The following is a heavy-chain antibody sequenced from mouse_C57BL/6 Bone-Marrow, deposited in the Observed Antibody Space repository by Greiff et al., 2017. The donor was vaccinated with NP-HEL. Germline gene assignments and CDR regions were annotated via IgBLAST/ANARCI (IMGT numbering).Heavy chain of an antibody. CDR3: ARHGYGSSYGWYFDV. Sequence: VQVVESGPGLVAPSQSLSITCTVSGFSLTSYGVHWVRQPPGKGLEWLVVIWSDGSTTYNSALKSRLSISKDNSKSQVFLKMNSLQTDDTAMYYCARHGYGSSYGWYFDVWGTGTTVTVSS. CDR2: IWSDGST. V-gene: IGHV2-6-1*01. J-gene: IGHJ1*03. CDR1: GFSLTSYG. D-gene: IGHD1-1*01.